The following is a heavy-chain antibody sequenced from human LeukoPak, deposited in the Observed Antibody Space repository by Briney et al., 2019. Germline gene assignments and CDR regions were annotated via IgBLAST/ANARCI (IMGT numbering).Heavy chain of an antibody. V-gene: IGHV3-53*01. CDR1: GFTVSSNY. J-gene: IGHJ4*02. Sequence: GGSLRLSCAASGFTVSSNYMSWVRQAPGKGLEWVSVIYSSGTTYYADSVKGRFTISRDNSENTLFLQMNSLRVEDTAVYYCARGPPARFFDYWGQGTLVTVSS. CDR3: ARGPPARFFDY. CDR2: IYSSGTT. D-gene: IGHD3-3*01.